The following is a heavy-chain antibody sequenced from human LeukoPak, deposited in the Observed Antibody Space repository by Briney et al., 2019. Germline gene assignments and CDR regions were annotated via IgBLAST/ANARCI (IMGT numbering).Heavy chain of an antibody. CDR3: ARDNSARGANWFDP. Sequence: ASVKVSCKASGYTFTSHDINWVRQAAGQGLEWMGWMNPNSGNAGYAQKFQGRVTMTRDTSINTAYMELYSLTSEDTAVYYCARDNSARGANWFDPWGQGTLVTVSS. J-gene: IGHJ5*02. CDR2: MNPNSGNA. V-gene: IGHV1-8*01. D-gene: IGHD6-25*01. CDR1: GYTFTSHD.